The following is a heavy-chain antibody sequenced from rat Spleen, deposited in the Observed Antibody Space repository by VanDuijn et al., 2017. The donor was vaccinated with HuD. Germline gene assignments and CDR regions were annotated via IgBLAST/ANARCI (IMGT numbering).Heavy chain of an antibody. CDR2: ISYDGRTT. V-gene: IGHV5-7*01. CDR3: TRHGMMGTANWFAY. CDR1: GFTFSHYD. Sequence: EVQLVESGGGLVQPGRSMKLSCAASGFTFSHYDMAWVRQAPKKGLEWVATISYDGRTTKHRDSVKGRFTISRDNAKSTLDLQMDRLRSEDTATYYCTRHGMMGTANWFAYWGQGTLVTVSS. J-gene: IGHJ3*01. D-gene: IGHD1-12*02.